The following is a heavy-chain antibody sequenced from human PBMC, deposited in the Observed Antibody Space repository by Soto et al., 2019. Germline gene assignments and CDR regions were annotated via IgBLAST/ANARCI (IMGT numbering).Heavy chain of an antibody. CDR1: GFTFSSYG. D-gene: IGHD2-15*01. CDR2: ISYDGSNK. Sequence: QVQLVESGGGVVQPGRSLRLSCAASGFTFSSYGMHWVRQAPGKGLEWVAVISYDGSNKYYADSVKGRFIISRDNSKNRLYLQMNSLRAEDTAVYYCAKYGGYCSGGSCYNYYYGMDVWGQGTTVTVSS. J-gene: IGHJ6*02. V-gene: IGHV3-30*18. CDR3: AKYGGYCSGGSCYNYYYGMDV.